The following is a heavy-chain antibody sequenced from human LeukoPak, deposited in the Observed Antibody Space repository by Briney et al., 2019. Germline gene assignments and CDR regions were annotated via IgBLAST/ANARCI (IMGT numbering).Heavy chain of an antibody. V-gene: IGHV4-34*01. D-gene: IGHD3-10*01. J-gene: IGHJ4*02. CDR3: ARVSYRFCPKRGFDY. CDR1: GGSFSGYY. CDR2: INHSGST. Sequence: PSETLSLTCAVYGGSFSGYYWSWVRQPPGKGLEWIGEINHSGSTNYNPSLKSRVTISVDTSKNQFSLKLSSVTAADTAVYYCARVSYRFCPKRGFDYWGQGTLVTVSS.